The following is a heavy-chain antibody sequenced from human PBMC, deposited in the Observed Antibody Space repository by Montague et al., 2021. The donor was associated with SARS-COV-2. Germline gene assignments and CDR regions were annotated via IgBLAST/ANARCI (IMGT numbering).Heavy chain of an antibody. V-gene: IGHV2-5*02. CDR3: AHLVGYGWGSYTDY. D-gene: IGHD3-10*01. CDR1: GFSLSTSGVC. Sequence: PALVKPTQTLTLTCTFSGFSLSTSGVCVGWIRQPPGKALEWLALXYWXDDSRYSPSLKSRLTITKDTSKNQVVLTMTNMDPVDTATYYCAHLVGYGWGSYTDYWGQGTLVTVSS. CDR2: XYWXDDS. J-gene: IGHJ4*02.